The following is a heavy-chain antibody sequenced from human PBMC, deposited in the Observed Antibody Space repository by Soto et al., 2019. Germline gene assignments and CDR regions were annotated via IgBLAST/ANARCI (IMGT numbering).Heavy chain of an antibody. CDR1: NGSISSAIYY. J-gene: IGHJ5*02. CDR2: IYHSGST. CDR3: AGRSSLASVQVYFGEISNYNWFDP. V-gene: IGHV4-39*01. Sequence: QLQLQESGPGLVKPSETLSLTCTVSNGSISSAIYYWGWIRQPPGKGLEWIGSIYHSGSTYYNPSLQGRVTTPVDTSKNQFSLKLSSVTAADTAVYFCAGRSSLASVQVYFGEISNYNWFDPWGQGTLVTVSS. D-gene: IGHD3-10*01.